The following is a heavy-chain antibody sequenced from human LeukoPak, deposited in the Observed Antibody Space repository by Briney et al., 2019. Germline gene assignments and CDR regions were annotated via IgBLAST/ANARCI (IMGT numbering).Heavy chain of an antibody. V-gene: IGHV5-51*01. Sequence: GESLKISCKGSGSPFSSSWIGWVRQMPGKGLEWMGIIYPGDSDTRYSPSFQGQVTISADKSINTAYLQWSSLKATDTGIYYCARQYGRPFDYWGQGTLVTVSS. CDR1: GSPFSSSW. CDR2: IYPGDSDT. J-gene: IGHJ4*02. D-gene: IGHD4-17*01. CDR3: ARQYGRPFDY.